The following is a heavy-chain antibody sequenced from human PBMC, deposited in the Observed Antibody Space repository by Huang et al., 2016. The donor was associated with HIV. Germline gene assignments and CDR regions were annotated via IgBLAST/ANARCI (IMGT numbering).Heavy chain of an antibody. CDR2: ITHRGST. D-gene: IGHD3-10*01. J-gene: IGHJ4*02. CDR1: GGSFSGYY. CDR3: ARAPHYGSGSYYY. Sequence: QVQLHQWGAGLLKPSETLSLTCAVYGGSFSGYYWSWIRPPPGKGQEWIGEITHRGSTNYNPARKSRVTISEETSKNLFSLKLSSVTAADTAVYYCARAPHYGSGSYYYWGQGTLVTVSS. V-gene: IGHV4-34*01.